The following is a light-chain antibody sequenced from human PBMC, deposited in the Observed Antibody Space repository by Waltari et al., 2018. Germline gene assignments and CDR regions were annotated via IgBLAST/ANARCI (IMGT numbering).Light chain of an antibody. CDR1: TGAVTSGHY. J-gene: IGLJ3*02. V-gene: IGLV7-46*01. Sequence: QAVVTQEPSLTVSPGGTVTLTCGSSTGAVTSGHYPYWFQQKPGQFPRTLIYDTTNKHSWTPARFSGSLLGGKAALTLSGAQPEDEADYYCLLWYSGARWVFGGGTNLSVL. CDR3: LLWYSGARWV. CDR2: DTT.